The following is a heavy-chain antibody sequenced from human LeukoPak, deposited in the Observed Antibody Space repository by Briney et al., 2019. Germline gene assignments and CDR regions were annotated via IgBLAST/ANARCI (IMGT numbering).Heavy chain of an antibody. CDR1: GGSISSGGYY. D-gene: IGHD2-15*01. CDR3: ATASGYCSGGSCEAFDI. Sequence: SETLSLTCTVSGGSISSGGYYWSWIRQPPGKGLEWIGYIYHSGSTYYNPSLKSRVTISVDRSKNQFSLKLSSVTAADTAVYYCATASGYCSGGSCEAFDIWGQGTMVTVSS. J-gene: IGHJ3*02. V-gene: IGHV4-30-2*01. CDR2: IYHSGST.